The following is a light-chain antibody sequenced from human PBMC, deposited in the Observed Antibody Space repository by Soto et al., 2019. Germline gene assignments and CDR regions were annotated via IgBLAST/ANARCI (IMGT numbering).Light chain of an antibody. V-gene: IGKV3-15*01. J-gene: IGKJ1*01. CDR3: QQYYNWPPDGT. Sequence: EIVMTQSPATLSVSPGERVTLSCRASQSVGSNLAWYQQKPAQAPRLLISGSSTRATGIPVRFSGSGSETEFTLTISSLQSEDFAVYYCQQYYNWPPDGTFGQGTKVEIK. CDR1: QSVGSN. CDR2: GSS.